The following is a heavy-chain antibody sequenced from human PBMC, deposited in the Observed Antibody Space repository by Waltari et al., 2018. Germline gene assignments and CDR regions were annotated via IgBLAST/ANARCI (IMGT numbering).Heavy chain of an antibody. J-gene: IGHJ4*02. CDR3: AREVVVTANLDY. CDR1: GFTFSTYT. V-gene: IGHV3-64*01. CDR2: ISRNGGST. D-gene: IGHD2-21*02. Sequence: EVQLVESGGGLVQPGGSLRLSCAASGFTFSTYTMHWVRQAPGKGLEYVSAISRNGGSTYYANSLKGRFTISRDNSRNTLYLQMGSLRAEDMAVYYCAREVVVTANLDYWGQGTLVTVSS.